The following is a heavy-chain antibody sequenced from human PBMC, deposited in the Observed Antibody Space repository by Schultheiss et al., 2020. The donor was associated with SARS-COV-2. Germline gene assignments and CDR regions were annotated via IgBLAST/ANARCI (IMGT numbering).Heavy chain of an antibody. V-gene: IGHV3-23*01. CDR1: GFTFSSYA. J-gene: IGHJ6*02. CDR2: ISGSGGST. CDR3: ARDYGGNSVSGYGMDV. D-gene: IGHD4-23*01. Sequence: GGSLRLSCAASGFTFSSYAMSWVRQAPGKGLEWVSAISGSGGSTYYADSVKGRFTISRDNSKNTLYLQMNSLRAEDTAVYYCARDYGGNSVSGYGMDVWGQGTTVTVSS.